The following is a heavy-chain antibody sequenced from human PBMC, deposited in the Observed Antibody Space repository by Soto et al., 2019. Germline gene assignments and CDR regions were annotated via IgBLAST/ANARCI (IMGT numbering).Heavy chain of an antibody. D-gene: IGHD3-10*01. Sequence: PGGSLRLSCAASGFTFSSYAMSWVRQAPGKGLEWVSAISGSGGSTYYADSVKGRFTISRDNSKNTLYLQMNSLRAEDTAVYYCAVTHGYYYGSGSYFDYWGQGTLVTVSS. V-gene: IGHV3-23*01. CDR1: GFTFSSYA. CDR3: AVTHGYYYGSGSYFDY. J-gene: IGHJ4*02. CDR2: ISGSGGST.